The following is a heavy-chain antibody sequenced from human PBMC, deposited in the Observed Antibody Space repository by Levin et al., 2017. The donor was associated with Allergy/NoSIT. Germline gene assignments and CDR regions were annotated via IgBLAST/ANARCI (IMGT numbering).Heavy chain of an antibody. CDR1: GDSVSSNSAA. CDR3: ARSMNGHWLRIRRDWGEVDY. V-gene: IGHV6-1*01. Sequence: SQTLSLTCAISGDSVSSNSAAWNWIRQSPSRGLEWLGRTYYRSKWYNDYAVSVKSRITINPDTSKNQFSLQLNSVTPEDTAVYYCARSMNGHWLRIRRDWGEVDYWGQGTLVTVSS. CDR2: TYYRSKWYN. J-gene: IGHJ4*02. D-gene: IGHD5-12*01.